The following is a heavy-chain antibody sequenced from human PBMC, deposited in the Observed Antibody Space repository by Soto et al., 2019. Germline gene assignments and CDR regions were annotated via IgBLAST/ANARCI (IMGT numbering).Heavy chain of an antibody. CDR2: IYYSGST. Sequence: QVQLQESGPGLVKPSETLSLTCTVSGGSISSYYWSWIRQPPGKGLEWIGYIYYSGSTNYNPSLKSRVTISVDTSKNQFSLKLSSVTAAHTAVYYCARDLPHYGSGSYPNYYYYYYMDVWGKGTTVTVSS. D-gene: IGHD3-10*01. J-gene: IGHJ6*03. V-gene: IGHV4-59*01. CDR3: ARDLPHYGSGSYPNYYYYYYMDV. CDR1: GGSISSYY.